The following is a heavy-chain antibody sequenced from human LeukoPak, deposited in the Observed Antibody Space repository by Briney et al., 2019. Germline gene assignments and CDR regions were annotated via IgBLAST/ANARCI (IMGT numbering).Heavy chain of an antibody. Sequence: GGSLRLSCAASGFTCSSYEMNWVRQAPGKGLEWVSYISNSGHSVYYADSVQGRFTISRDNTKNSLYLQMNSLRAEDTAVYYCTGRLVEDYWGQGTLVTVSS. J-gene: IGHJ4*02. CDR3: TGRLVEDY. CDR2: ISNSGHSV. D-gene: IGHD6-19*01. V-gene: IGHV3-48*03. CDR1: GFTCSSYE.